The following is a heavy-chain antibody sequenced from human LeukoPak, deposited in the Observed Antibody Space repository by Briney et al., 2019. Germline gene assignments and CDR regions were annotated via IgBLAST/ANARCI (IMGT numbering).Heavy chain of an antibody. D-gene: IGHD3-22*01. CDR1: GYTFTGYY. Sequence: ASVKVSCKASGYTFTGYYMHWVRQAPGQGLEWMGWINPNSGGTNYAQKFQGRVTMTRDTTISTAYMELSRLRSDDTAVYYCARVTYYYDSSGYLRLGYFDYWGQGSLVTVSS. CDR3: ARVTYYYDSSGYLRLGYFDY. CDR2: INPNSGGT. J-gene: IGHJ4*02. V-gene: IGHV1-2*02.